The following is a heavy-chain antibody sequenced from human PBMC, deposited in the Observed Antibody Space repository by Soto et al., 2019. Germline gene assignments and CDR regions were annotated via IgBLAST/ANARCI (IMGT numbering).Heavy chain of an antibody. CDR2: IIPKLGSA. J-gene: IGHJ4*02. CDR1: GGGNLRDYR. D-gene: IGHD2-21*01. V-gene: IGHV1-69*01. CDR3: ARGGDGYTFGAVY. Sequence: QVQLVQSGAEVKEPGSSVKVSCKASGGGNLRDYRTTWVRRAPGQGLEWMGGIIPKLGSANYAQNFQGRVTVTADESTNTVYMELRSQRSDDTAVDYGARGGDGYTFGAVYWGQGTPVTVSS.